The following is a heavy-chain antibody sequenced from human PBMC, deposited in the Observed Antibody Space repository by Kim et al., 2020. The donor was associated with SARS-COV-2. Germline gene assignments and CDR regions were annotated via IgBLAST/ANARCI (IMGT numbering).Heavy chain of an antibody. J-gene: IGHJ3*02. Sequence: GGSLRLSCAASGFTFSDYCMNWVRQAPGKGLEWVSSISSSSSYIYYADSVKGRFTISRANAKNSLYLQMNGLRAEDTAVYYCTRDPLQQREANAFDIWGQGTMVTVSS. CDR2: ISSSSSYI. CDR1: GFTFSDYC. D-gene: IGHD6-25*01. V-gene: IGHV3-21*01. CDR3: TRDPLQQREANAFDI.